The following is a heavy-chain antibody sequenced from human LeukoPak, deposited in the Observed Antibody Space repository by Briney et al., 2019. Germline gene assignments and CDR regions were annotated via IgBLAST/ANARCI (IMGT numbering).Heavy chain of an antibody. J-gene: IGHJ4*02. Sequence: GGSLRLSGAASEFTLSTYAMSWVGHAPGTGLEWVATISGSGANTYSADSVRGRFTISRDTSNNPLYLHMNSLRAEDTAVYYCAKKRAGYTNPYYFDYWGQGTLVTVSS. CDR2: ISGSGANT. V-gene: IGHV3-23*01. D-gene: IGHD3-16*02. CDR1: EFTLSTYA. CDR3: AKKRAGYTNPYYFDY.